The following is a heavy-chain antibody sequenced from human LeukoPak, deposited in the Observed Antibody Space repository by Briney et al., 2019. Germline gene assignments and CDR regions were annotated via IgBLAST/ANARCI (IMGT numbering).Heavy chain of an antibody. CDR2: IIPIFGTA. CDR1: EGTFSSYA. CDR3: ACQGSYDILTGYYLELDY. Sequence: SVNVSCKASEGTFSSYAMSWVRQAPGQGLEWMGGIIPIFGTANYAQKFQGRVTITADESTSTAYMELSSLRSEDTAVYYCACQGSYDILTGYYLELDYWGQGTLVTVSS. V-gene: IGHV1-69*13. D-gene: IGHD3-9*01. J-gene: IGHJ4*02.